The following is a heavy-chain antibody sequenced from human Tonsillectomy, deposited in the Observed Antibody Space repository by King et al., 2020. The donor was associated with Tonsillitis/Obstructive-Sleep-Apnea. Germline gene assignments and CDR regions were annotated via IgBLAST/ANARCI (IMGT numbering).Heavy chain of an antibody. V-gene: IGHV3-30*18. J-gene: IGHJ3*02. CDR3: AKPLNPTSCYYLCRGDAFDI. Sequence: VQLVESGGGVVQPGRSLRLSCAASGFTFSSYGMHWVRQAPGKGLEWVAVISYDGSNKYYADSVKGRFTISRDNSKNTRYLQMNSLRAEDTAVYYCAKPLNPTSCYYLCRGDAFDIWGQGTMVTVSS. D-gene: IGHD2-2*01. CDR2: ISYDGSNK. CDR1: GFTFSSYG.